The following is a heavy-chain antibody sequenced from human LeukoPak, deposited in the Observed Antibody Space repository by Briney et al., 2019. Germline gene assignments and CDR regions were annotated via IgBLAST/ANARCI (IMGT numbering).Heavy chain of an antibody. Sequence: GGSLRLSCAASGFTFSDYYMAWIRQAPGKGLEWVANIKQDGSEKYYVDSVKGRFTISRDNAKNSLYLQMNSLRAEDTAVYYCARVQWLLRSFDYWGQGTLVTVSS. CDR3: ARVQWLLRSFDY. CDR2: IKQDGSEK. J-gene: IGHJ4*02. D-gene: IGHD3-22*01. CDR1: GFTFSDYY. V-gene: IGHV3-7*01.